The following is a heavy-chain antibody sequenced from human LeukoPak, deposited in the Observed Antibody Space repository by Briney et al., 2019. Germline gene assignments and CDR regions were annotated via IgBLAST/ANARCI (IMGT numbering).Heavy chain of an antibody. CDR1: GGSISSSSYY. D-gene: IGHD6-13*01. CDR2: IYYSGSP. CDR3: ASVSASYSSSWYGPDPFDY. V-gene: IGHV4-39*01. Sequence: PSETLSLTCTVSGGSISSSSYYWGWIRQPPGKGLGWIGCIYYSGSPYYNPSLKSRVTISVDTSKNQFSLKLSSVTAADTAVYYCASVSASYSSSWYGPDPFDYWGQGTLVTVSS. J-gene: IGHJ4*02.